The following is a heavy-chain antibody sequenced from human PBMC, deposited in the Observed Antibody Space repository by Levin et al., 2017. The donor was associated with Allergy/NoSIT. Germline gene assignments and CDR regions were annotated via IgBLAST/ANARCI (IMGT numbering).Heavy chain of an antibody. CDR2: IRGFGGST. Sequence: GGSLRLSCAASGFTFSSYAMSWVRRAPGKGLEWVSAIRGFGGSTYYADSVKGRFTISRDNSENTLYLEMNSLRGEDTAIYYCAKEDYGDFLYYFDYWGQGTLVTVSS. CDR3: AKEDYGDFLYYFDY. D-gene: IGHD4-17*01. V-gene: IGHV3-23*01. CDR1: GFTFSSYA. J-gene: IGHJ4*02.